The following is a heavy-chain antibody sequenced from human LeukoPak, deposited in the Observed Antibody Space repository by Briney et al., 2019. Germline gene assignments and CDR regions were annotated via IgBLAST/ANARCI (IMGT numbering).Heavy chain of an antibody. D-gene: IGHD3-22*01. CDR3: AKAYYYDSSGYLGYYFDY. Sequence: SETLSLTCTVSGGSISSSSYYWGWIRQPPGKGLEWIGSIYYSGSTYYNPSLKSRVTISVDTSKNQFSLKLSSVTAADTAVYYCAKAYYYDSSGYLGYYFDYWGQGTLVTVSS. CDR1: GGSISSSSYY. CDR2: IYYSGST. J-gene: IGHJ4*02. V-gene: IGHV4-39*07.